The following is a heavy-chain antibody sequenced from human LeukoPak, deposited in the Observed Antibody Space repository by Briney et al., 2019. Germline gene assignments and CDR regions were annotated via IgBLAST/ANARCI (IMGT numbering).Heavy chain of an antibody. CDR1: GYSFTSYW. CDR3: ARQISSIWSDRAFAI. J-gene: IGHJ3*02. Sequence: GESLKISCKGSGYSFTSYWIGWVRQMPGKGLEWMGIIYPGDSDTRYSPSFQGQVTISADKSISTAYLQWSSLKASDTAMYYCARQISSIWSDRAFAIWGQGTLVTVSS. CDR2: IYPGDSDT. V-gene: IGHV5-51*01. D-gene: IGHD6-13*01.